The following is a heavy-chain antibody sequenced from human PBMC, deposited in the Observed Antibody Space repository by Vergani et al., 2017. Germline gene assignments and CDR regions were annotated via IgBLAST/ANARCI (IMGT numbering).Heavy chain of an antibody. Sequence: QVQLVHSGAEVKKPGSSVKVSCKASGGTFSSYTISWVRQAPGQGLEWMGRIIPILGIANYAQKFQGRVTITAAKSTSTAYLDLSSLGSEETAVDYCARDLGAIVVVPAAPIHNDNWFDAWGQGTLVTVSS. J-gene: IGHJ5*02. CDR2: IIPILGIA. CDR1: GGTFSSYT. D-gene: IGHD2-2*01. V-gene: IGHV1-69*04. CDR3: ARDLGAIVVVPAAPIHNDNWFDA.